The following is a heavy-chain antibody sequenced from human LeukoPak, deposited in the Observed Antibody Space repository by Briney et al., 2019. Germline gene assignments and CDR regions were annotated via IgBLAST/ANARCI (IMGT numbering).Heavy chain of an antibody. CDR1: GYTLTELS. J-gene: IGHJ5*02. D-gene: IGHD3-22*01. CDR3: ATVPSGLATDWFDP. CDR2: FDPEDGET. Sequence: ASVKVSCKVSGYTLTELSMHWVRQAPGKGLEWMGGFDPEDGETIYAQKFQGGVTMTEDTSTDTAYMKLSSLRSEDTAVYYCATVPSGLATDWFDPWGQGTLVTVSS. V-gene: IGHV1-24*01.